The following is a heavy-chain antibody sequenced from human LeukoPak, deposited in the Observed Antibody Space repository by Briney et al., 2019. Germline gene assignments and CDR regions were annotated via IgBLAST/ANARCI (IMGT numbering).Heavy chain of an antibody. Sequence: GGSLRLSCAASGFTFSSYSMNWVRQAPGKGLEWVSSISSSSSYIYYADSVKGRFTISRDNAKISLYLQMNSLRAEDTAVYYCARYSTTSYYFDYWGQGTLVTVSS. V-gene: IGHV3-21*06. D-gene: IGHD2-2*01. J-gene: IGHJ4*02. CDR1: GFTFSSYS. CDR3: ARYSTTSYYFDY. CDR2: ISSSSSYI.